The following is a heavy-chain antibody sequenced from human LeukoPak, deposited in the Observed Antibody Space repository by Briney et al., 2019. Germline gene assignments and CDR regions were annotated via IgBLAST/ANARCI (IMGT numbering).Heavy chain of an antibody. CDR3: ARGKLVQIY. Sequence: ASVKVSCKASGYTFTSYYMHWVRQAPGQGIELIGIVNPSGASTTQAQQFHGRATTTRHTSTSSAHMELSRLRCDDTAVYYCARGKLVQIYWGQGTLVSVSS. V-gene: IGHV1-46*03. D-gene: IGHD1/OR15-1a*01. CDR2: VNPSGAST. J-gene: IGHJ4*02. CDR1: GYTFTSYY.